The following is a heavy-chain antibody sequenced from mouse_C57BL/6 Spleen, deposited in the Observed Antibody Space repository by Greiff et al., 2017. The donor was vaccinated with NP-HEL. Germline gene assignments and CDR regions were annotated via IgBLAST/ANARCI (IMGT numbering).Heavy chain of an antibody. V-gene: IGHV1-47*01. Sequence: QVQLQQSGAELVKPGASVKMSCTASGYTFTTYPIEWMKQNHGKSLEWIGNFHPYNDDTKYNEKFKGKATLTVEKSSSTVYLELSRLTSDDSAVYYCARGNYYGSIDWYFDVWGTGTTVTVSS. CDR2: FHPYNDDT. D-gene: IGHD1-1*01. CDR3: ARGNYYGSIDWYFDV. CDR1: GYTFTTYP. J-gene: IGHJ1*03.